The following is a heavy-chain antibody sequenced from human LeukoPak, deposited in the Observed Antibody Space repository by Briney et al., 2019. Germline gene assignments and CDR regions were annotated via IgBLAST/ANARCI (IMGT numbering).Heavy chain of an antibody. CDR3: ARDLDYGGNSPFDY. D-gene: IGHD4-23*01. J-gene: IGHJ4*02. V-gene: IGHV4-39*07. CDR2: IYYSGST. CDR1: GGSISSSSYY. Sequence: SETLSLTCTVSGGSISSSSYYWGWIRQPPGKGLEWIGSIYYSGSTYYNPSLKSRVTISVDTSKNQFSLKLSSVTAADTAVYYCARDLDYGGNSPFDYWGQGTLVTVSS.